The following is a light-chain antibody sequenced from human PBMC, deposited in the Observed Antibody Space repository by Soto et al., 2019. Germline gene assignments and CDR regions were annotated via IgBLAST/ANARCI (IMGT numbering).Light chain of an antibody. Sequence: DIVMTQSPDSLAVSLGERATINCKSSQSVLYSPNNKNYLAWYQQKPGQPPKLLVYWASTRESGVPDRFSGSGSGTDFTLTINSLQAEDVALYYCQQYHSPPQTFGQGTKVEIK. CDR1: QSVLYSPNNKNY. CDR3: QQYHSPPQT. V-gene: IGKV4-1*01. J-gene: IGKJ1*01. CDR2: WAS.